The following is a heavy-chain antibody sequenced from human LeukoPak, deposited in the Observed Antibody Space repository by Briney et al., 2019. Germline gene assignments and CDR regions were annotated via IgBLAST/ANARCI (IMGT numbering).Heavy chain of an antibody. CDR2: IYTSGST. CDR1: GGSISSGSYY. J-gene: IGHJ5*02. D-gene: IGHD1-7*01. CDR3: ARDIQNWNYDWFDP. Sequence: SETLSLTCTVSGGSISSGSYYWSWIRQPAGKGLEWIGRIYTSGSTNCNPSLKSRVTISVDTSKNQFPLKLSSVTAADTAVYYCARDIQNWNYDWFDPWGQGTLVTVSS. V-gene: IGHV4-61*02.